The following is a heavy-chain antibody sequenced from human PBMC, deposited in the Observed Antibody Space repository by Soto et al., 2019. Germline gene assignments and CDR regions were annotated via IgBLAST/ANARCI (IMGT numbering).Heavy chain of an antibody. Sequence: EVQLVESGGGLVTPGGSLRLSCAVSGFSFSSYSMSWLRQTPGKGLEWVSSIYSGSTKMFFADSVKGRFTISRDNAKNSLYLQMHSLTAEDTAVYYCARSIPQFDYWGQGTLVTVS. CDR1: GFSFSSYS. J-gene: IGHJ4*02. CDR2: IYSGSTKM. V-gene: IGHV3-21*01. D-gene: IGHD2-2*02. CDR3: ARSIPQFDY.